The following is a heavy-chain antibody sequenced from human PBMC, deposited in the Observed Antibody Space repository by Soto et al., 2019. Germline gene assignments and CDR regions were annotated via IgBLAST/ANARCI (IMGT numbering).Heavy chain of an antibody. Sequence: PSETLSLTCTVSGGSISSSSYYWGWIRQPPGKGLEWIGSIYYSGSTYYNPSLKSRVTISVDTSKNQFSLKLSSVTAADTAAYYCARYDFWSGYFDAFDIWGQGTMVTVSS. V-gene: IGHV4-39*01. CDR3: ARYDFWSGYFDAFDI. D-gene: IGHD3-3*01. J-gene: IGHJ3*02. CDR2: IYYSGST. CDR1: GGSISSSSYY.